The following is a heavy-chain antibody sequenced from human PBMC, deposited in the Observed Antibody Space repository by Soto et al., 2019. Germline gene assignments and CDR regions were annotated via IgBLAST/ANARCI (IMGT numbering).Heavy chain of an antibody. Sequence: GESLKISCEGAGYKLGSAWIGWVRRKPGIGLEWMGIIKPGTSDIRYSPSFRGQVTISADEAANTAFLQWSSLKTSDTAIYYCARQISFVCDSWGQGTLVTVSS. CDR3: ARQISFVCDS. CDR1: GYKLGSAW. CDR2: IKPGTSDI. D-gene: IGHD3-16*01. V-gene: IGHV5-51*01. J-gene: IGHJ4*02.